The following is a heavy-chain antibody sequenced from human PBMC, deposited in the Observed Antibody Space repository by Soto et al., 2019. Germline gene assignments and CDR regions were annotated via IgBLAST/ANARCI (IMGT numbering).Heavy chain of an antibody. CDR3: ARMVVTAKNAFDI. D-gene: IGHD2-21*02. CDR2: IYHSGRT. J-gene: IGHJ3*02. Sequence: QLQLQESGSGLVKPSQTLSLTCAVSGGSISSGGYSWSWIRQPPGKGLEWIGYIYHSGRTYYNPSLKSRVTISVDRSKNQFSLKLSSVTAADTAVYYCARMVVTAKNAFDIWGQGTMVTVSS. CDR1: GGSISSGGYS. V-gene: IGHV4-30-2*01.